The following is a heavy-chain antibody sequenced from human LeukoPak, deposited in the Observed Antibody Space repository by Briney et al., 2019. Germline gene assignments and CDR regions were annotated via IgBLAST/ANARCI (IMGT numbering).Heavy chain of an antibody. CDR3: ARTISMAGKFSRYYYYYYMDV. V-gene: IGHV4-59*01. D-gene: IGHD3-10*01. Sequence: SETLSLTCTVSGGSISSYYWSWIRQPPGKGLEWIGYIYYSGRTDYNPSLKSRVIISVDTSKNQFSLNLSSVTAADTAVYSCARTISMAGKFSRYYYYYYMDVWGKGTTVTVSS. CDR1: GGSISSYY. CDR2: IYYSGRT. J-gene: IGHJ6*03.